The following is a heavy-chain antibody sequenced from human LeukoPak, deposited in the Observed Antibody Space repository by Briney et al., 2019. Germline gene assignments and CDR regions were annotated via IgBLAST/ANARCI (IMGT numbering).Heavy chain of an antibody. CDR3: AKDTGYSGRYQPFDY. D-gene: IGHD1-26*01. J-gene: IGHJ4*02. V-gene: IGHV3-30*18. Sequence: GGSLRLSCAASGFTFSSYGMHWVRQAPGKGLEWVAVISYDGSNKYYADSVKGRFTISRDNSKNTLYLQMNSLRAEDTAVYYCAKDTGYSGRYQPFDYWGQGTLVTVSS. CDR1: GFTFSSYG. CDR2: ISYDGSNK.